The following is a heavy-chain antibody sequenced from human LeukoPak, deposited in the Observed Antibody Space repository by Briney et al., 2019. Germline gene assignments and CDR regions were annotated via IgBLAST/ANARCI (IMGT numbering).Heavy chain of an antibody. D-gene: IGHD6-13*01. CDR2: ISAYNGNT. CDR1: GYTFTSYG. CDR3: ARDRRIAAAGTGPDY. Sequence: ASVKVSCKASGYTFTSYGISWVRQAPGQGLEWMGWISAYNGNTNHAQKLQGRVTMTTDTSTSTAYMELRSLRSDDTAVYYCARDRRIAAAGTGPDYWGQGTLVTVSS. J-gene: IGHJ4*02. V-gene: IGHV1-18*01.